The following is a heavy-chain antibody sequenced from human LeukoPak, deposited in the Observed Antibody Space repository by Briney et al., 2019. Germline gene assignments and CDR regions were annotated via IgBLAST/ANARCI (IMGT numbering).Heavy chain of an antibody. CDR1: GYTFTGYY. CDR3: ARDPRAYHSYGSFPTDY. D-gene: IGHD5-18*01. J-gene: IGHJ4*02. Sequence: AAPVKVSCKASGYTFTGYYMHWARQAPGQGLEWMGWINPNSGGTNYAQKFQGRVTMTRDTSISTAYMELSRLRSDDTAVYYCARDPRAYHSYGSFPTDYWGQGTLVSVSS. CDR2: INPNSGGT. V-gene: IGHV1-2*02.